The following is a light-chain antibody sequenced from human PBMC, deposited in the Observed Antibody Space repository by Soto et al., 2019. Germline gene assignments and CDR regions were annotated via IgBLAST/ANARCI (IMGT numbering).Light chain of an antibody. CDR2: EVS. CDR1: SSDVGGYKY. J-gene: IGLJ2*01. Sequence: QSALTQPASVSGSPGQSITISCTGTSSDVGGYKYVSWYQQHPDKAPKLIIFEVSNGPSGISSRFSGSKSGNTASLTISGLQAEDEADYYCASYTSSSTSVIFGRGTKVTVL. V-gene: IGLV2-14*01. CDR3: ASYTSSSTSVI.